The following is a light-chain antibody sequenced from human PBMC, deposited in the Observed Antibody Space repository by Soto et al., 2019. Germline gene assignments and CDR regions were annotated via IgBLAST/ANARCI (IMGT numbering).Light chain of an antibody. Sequence: IVMTQSPVTLSVSPGERVTLSCRASETVRTNLAWFQQKPGQTPRLLIFGASTRATGIPTRFSGSGSETAYTPTIDSLLAEDLAVYYCQQYYNWPAYPFGQGNKLAI. V-gene: IGKV3-15*01. CDR2: GAS. CDR1: ETVRTN. CDR3: QQYYNWPAYP. J-gene: IGKJ2*01.